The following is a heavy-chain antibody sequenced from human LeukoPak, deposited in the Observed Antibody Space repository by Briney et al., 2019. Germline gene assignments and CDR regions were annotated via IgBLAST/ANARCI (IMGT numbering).Heavy chain of an antibody. CDR3: ARAPDYVWGSYRYNWFDP. CDR1: GYTFTSYA. Sequence: VVSVKVSCKASGYTFTSYAMHWVRQAPGQRLEWMGWINAGNGNTKYSQKFQGRVTITRDTSASTAYMELSSLRSEDTAVYYCARAPDYVWGSYRYNWFDPWGQGTLVTVSS. J-gene: IGHJ5*02. D-gene: IGHD3-16*02. CDR2: INAGNGNT. V-gene: IGHV1-3*01.